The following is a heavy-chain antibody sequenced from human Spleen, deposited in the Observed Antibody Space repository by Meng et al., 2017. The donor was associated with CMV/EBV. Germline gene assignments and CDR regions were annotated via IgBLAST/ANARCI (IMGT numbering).Heavy chain of an antibody. Sequence: GSLRLSCTVSGGSISSYYWSWIRQPPGKGLEWIGYIYYSGSTNYSPSLESRVTISLDMSKNQFSLKLKSVTAADTAVYYCGRDGIARAFDIWGQGTMVTVSS. CDR2: IYYSGST. J-gene: IGHJ3*02. CDR1: GGSISSYY. D-gene: IGHD6-13*01. V-gene: IGHV4-59*01. CDR3: GRDGIARAFDI.